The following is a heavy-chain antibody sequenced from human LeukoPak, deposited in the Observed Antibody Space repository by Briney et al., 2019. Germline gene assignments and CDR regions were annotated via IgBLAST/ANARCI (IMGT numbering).Heavy chain of an antibody. D-gene: IGHD3-22*01. CDR2: ISSSSSYI. Sequence: GGSLRLSCAASGFTFSSYSMNWVRQAPGKGLEWVSSISSSSSYIYYADSVKGRFTISRDNAKNSLYLQMNSLRAEDTAVYYCAREMYDSSGYYPQLAAFDIWGQGTMVTVSS. V-gene: IGHV3-21*01. CDR3: AREMYDSSGYYPQLAAFDI. J-gene: IGHJ3*02. CDR1: GFTFSSYS.